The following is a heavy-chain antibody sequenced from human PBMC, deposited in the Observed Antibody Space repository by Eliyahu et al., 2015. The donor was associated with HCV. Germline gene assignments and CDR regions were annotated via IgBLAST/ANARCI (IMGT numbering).Heavy chain of an antibody. CDR1: GYTFTXYX. Sequence: QVQLVQSGAEVKKPGASXKVSCKASGYTFTXYXMHWVXQAPGQGLEWMGXINPNSGGTNYAQKXQGRVTXTRDTSISTAYMELSRLRSDDTAVYYCARSPHCSSTSCYYYYFDYWGQGTLVTVSS. CDR2: INPNSGGT. D-gene: IGHD2-2*01. V-gene: IGHV1-2*02. CDR3: ARSPHCSSTSCYYYYFDY. J-gene: IGHJ4*02.